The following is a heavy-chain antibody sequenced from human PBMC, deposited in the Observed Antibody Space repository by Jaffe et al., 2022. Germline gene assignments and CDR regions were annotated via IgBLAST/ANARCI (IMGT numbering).Heavy chain of an antibody. CDR1: GFTFGDYA. J-gene: IGHJ4*02. Sequence: EVQLVESGGGLVQPGRSLRLSCTASGFTFGDYAMSWVRQAPGKGLEWVGFIRSKAYGGTTEYAASVKGRFTISRDDSKSIAYLQMNSLKTEDTAVYYCTRVASSYYFDYWGQGTLVTVSS. V-gene: IGHV3-49*04. CDR2: IRSKAYGGTT. D-gene: IGHD2-2*01. CDR3: TRVASSYYFDY.